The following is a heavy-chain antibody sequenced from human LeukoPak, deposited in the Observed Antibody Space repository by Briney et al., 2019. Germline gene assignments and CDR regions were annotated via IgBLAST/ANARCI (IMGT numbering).Heavy chain of an antibody. V-gene: IGHV4-38-2*01. D-gene: IGHD4-11*01. CDR3: ARLILGITVTTPDY. J-gene: IGHJ4*02. CDR2: TYHSGSA. CDR1: GYSISSCYY. Sequence: SDTLSLTCAVSGYSISSCYYRGWIRHPPREGLEGIESTYHSGSAYYNPSLNSRVTISVDTSKNQFSLKLSSVTAADTAVYYCARLILGITVTTPDYWGQGTLVTVSS.